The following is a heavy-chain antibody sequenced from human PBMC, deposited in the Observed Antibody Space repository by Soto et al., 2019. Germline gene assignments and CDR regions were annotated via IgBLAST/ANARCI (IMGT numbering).Heavy chain of an antibody. CDR2: IYYSGST. Sequence: LSLTCTVSGGSISSYYWSWIRQPPGKGLEWIGYIYYSGSTNYNPSLKSRVTISVDTSKNQFSLKLSSVTAADTAVYYCARELRGPYYYYGMDVWGQGTTVTVSS. V-gene: IGHV4-59*01. CDR3: ARELRGPYYYYGMDV. J-gene: IGHJ6*02. CDR1: GGSISSYY. D-gene: IGHD3-16*01.